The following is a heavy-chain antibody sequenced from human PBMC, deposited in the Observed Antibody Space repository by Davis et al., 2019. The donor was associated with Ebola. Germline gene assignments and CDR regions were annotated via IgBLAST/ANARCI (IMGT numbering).Heavy chain of an antibody. CDR1: GFTFSSYA. Sequence: PGGSLRLSCAASGFTFSSYAMSWVRQAPGKGLEWVSAISGSGGSTYYADSVKGRFTISRDNSKNTLYLQMNSLRAEDTAVYYCARDRYYYGSGSYPYGMDVWGQGTTVTVSS. J-gene: IGHJ6*02. CDR2: ISGSGGST. D-gene: IGHD3-10*01. V-gene: IGHV3-23*01. CDR3: ARDRYYYGSGSYPYGMDV.